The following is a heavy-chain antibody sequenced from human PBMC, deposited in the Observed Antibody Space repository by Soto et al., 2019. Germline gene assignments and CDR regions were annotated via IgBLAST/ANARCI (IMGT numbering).Heavy chain of an antibody. CDR3: AKGGSGNYLTYYYYYGMDV. J-gene: IGHJ6*02. Sequence: QVQLVESGGGAVQPGRSLRLSCAASGFSLSNHGMHWVRQAPGKGLEWVAVISYDGNNKYYADSVKGRFTISRDNSKNTVYLEMNNLRAEDTAMYYCAKGGSGNYLTYYYYYGMDVWGQGTTVTVSS. D-gene: IGHD3-22*01. CDR2: ISYDGNNK. CDR1: GFSLSNHG. V-gene: IGHV3-30*18.